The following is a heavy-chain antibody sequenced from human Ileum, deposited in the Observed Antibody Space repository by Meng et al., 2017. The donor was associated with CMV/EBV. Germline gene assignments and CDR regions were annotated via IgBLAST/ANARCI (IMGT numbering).Heavy chain of an antibody. CDR1: GFSFTDTW. V-gene: IGHV3-74*01. CDR2: INPDGGTI. J-gene: IGHJ4*02. CDR3: ATAGNYRLDH. D-gene: IGHD1-7*01. Sequence: EVWLGGAGGGLGEPGGSLRLSCAASGFSFTDTWMHWVRQTPGKGLVWVSRINPDGGTINYADSVKGRFTISRDNAKNTLYLQMNNLRDEDTAVYYCATAGNYRLDHWGQGTLVTVFS.